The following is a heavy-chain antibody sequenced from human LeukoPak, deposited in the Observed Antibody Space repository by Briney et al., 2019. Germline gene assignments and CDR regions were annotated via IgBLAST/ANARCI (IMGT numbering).Heavy chain of an antibody. Sequence: SETLSLTCTVSGGSISNYYWSWIRQPPGKGLEWIGYIYYSGSTNYNPSLKSRVTISADTSKNQFSLKVNSVTAADTAVYYCARSAAWLTTFDYWGQGTLVTVPS. J-gene: IGHJ4*02. CDR1: GGSISNYY. D-gene: IGHD1-14*01. CDR2: IYYSGST. CDR3: ARSAAWLTTFDY. V-gene: IGHV4-59*08.